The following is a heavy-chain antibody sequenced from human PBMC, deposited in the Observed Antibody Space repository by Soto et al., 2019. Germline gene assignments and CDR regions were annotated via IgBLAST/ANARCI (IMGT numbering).Heavy chain of an antibody. CDR2: IYHSGST. CDR1: GGSISSSNW. V-gene: IGHV4-4*02. Sequence: QVQLQESGPGLVKPSGTLSLTCAVSGGSISSSNWWSWVRQPPGKGLEWIGEIYHSGSTNYTPSLKSRVTISVAKSKNPFSLKLSSVTAADTAVYYCARDYMVRGVMRGFDPWGQGTLVTVSS. D-gene: IGHD3-10*01. J-gene: IGHJ5*02. CDR3: ARDYMVRGVMRGFDP.